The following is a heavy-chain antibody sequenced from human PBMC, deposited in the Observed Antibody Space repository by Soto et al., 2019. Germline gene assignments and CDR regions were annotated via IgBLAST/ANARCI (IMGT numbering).Heavy chain of an antibody. Sequence: PGGSLRLSCAASGLDFSSEVMCWVRQAPGKGLEWVSSISGSGRTIYHADSMRGRFAISRDNSKNSLHLQLNNLRVDDTAVYYCAKVGPSYYYGMDVWGQGTTVTVSS. CDR1: GLDFSSEV. CDR3: AKVGPSYYYGMDV. J-gene: IGHJ6*02. D-gene: IGHD1-26*01. V-gene: IGHV3-23*01. CDR2: ISGSGRTI.